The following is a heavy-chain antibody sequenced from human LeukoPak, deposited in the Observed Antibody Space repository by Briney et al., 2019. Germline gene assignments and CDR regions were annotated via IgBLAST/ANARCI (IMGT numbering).Heavy chain of an antibody. J-gene: IGHJ4*02. CDR1: GGSISSYY. V-gene: IGHV4-59*01. D-gene: IGHD7-27*01. Sequence: SETLSLTCTVSGGSISSYYWSWIRQPPGKGLEWIGYIYYSGSTNYDPSLKSRVTISVDTSKNQFSLKLSSVTAADTAVYYCARGDPWGLDYWGQGTLVTVSS. CDR2: IYYSGST. CDR3: ARGDPWGLDY.